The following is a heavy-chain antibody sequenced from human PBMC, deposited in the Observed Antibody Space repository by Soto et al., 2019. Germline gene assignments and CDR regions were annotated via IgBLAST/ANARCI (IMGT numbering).Heavy chain of an antibody. CDR3: VRVGIDY. V-gene: IGHV3-48*03. D-gene: IGHD1-26*01. CDR1: GFTFTSYE. CDR2: ISRSGGTI. J-gene: IGHJ4*02. Sequence: EVQLVESGGGLVQPGGSLRLSCVTSGFTFTSYELNWVRQAPGKGLEWVSYISRSGGTIYYTDSVKGRFTISRDNAKNSMFLQMNSLRVEDTAVYYCVRVGIDYWGQGTLVTVSS.